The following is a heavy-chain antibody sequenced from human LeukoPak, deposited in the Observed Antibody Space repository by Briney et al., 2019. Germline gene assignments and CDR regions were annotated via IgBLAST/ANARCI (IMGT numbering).Heavy chain of an antibody. Sequence: LRFRKESRTRSPPAQEKKLEWVSTISNTGTDTYYADSVQGRFTISRDNSENTLYLQMNNLRAEDTAIYYCAKVPYSDYGSGRPPFMDVWGQGTTVAVSS. CDR1: LRFRKES. J-gene: IGHJ6*02. D-gene: IGHD3-10*01. CDR3: AKVPYSDYGSGRPPFMDV. CDR2: ISNTGTDT. V-gene: IGHV3-23*01.